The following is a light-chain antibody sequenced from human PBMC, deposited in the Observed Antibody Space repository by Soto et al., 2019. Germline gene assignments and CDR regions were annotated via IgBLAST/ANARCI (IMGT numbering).Light chain of an antibody. CDR3: QQYGSSPMYT. CDR2: GAS. Sequence: EIVLTQSPGTLSLSPGERATLSCRASQSVSSNYLAWYQQKPGQAPRLLIYGASSRAIGIPDRFGGSGSGTDFTLTISRLEPEDFAVYYCQQYGSSPMYTFGQGPKLEIK. J-gene: IGKJ2*01. CDR1: QSVSSNY. V-gene: IGKV3-20*01.